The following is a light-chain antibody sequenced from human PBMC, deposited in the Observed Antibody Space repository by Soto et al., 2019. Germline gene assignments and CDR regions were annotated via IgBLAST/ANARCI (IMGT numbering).Light chain of an antibody. V-gene: IGKV1-5*01. J-gene: IGKJ2*01. CDR1: QSISTW. Sequence: DIPMTQSPSTVPASVGDGVTITCRASQSISTWLAWYQQKPGKAPNLLIYDASTLESGGPSGFSGSGSGTEFTLTISSLQPDDSATYYCQQYNSYPYTFGQGTKLEIK. CDR2: DAS. CDR3: QQYNSYPYT.